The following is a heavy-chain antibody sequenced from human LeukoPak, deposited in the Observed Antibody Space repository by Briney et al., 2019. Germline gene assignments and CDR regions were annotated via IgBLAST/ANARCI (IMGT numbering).Heavy chain of an antibody. CDR3: AIPGVSDY. CDR1: GGTLSSYT. Sequence: GASVKVSCKASGGTLSSYTITWVRQPPGPGLEWMGGIIPIFGTADYAQKFQGRVTITADESTSTAYMELSSLRSEDTAVYYCAIPGVSDYWGQGTLVTVSS. CDR2: IIPIFGTA. J-gene: IGHJ4*02. V-gene: IGHV1-69*13.